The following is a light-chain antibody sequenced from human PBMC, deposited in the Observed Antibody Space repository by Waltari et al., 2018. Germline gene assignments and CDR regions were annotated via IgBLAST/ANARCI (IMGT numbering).Light chain of an antibody. Sequence: DIVMTQSPDSLAVSLGERATINCKSSQSVLYSSNNKKNLAWYPQKPGQPPKLLIYWAATRESGVPDRFSDSGSGTDFTLTISSLQAEDVAVYYCQQYYSIPYTFGQGTKLEIK. CDR3: QQYYSIPYT. J-gene: IGKJ2*01. V-gene: IGKV4-1*01. CDR2: WAA. CDR1: QSVLYSSNNKKN.